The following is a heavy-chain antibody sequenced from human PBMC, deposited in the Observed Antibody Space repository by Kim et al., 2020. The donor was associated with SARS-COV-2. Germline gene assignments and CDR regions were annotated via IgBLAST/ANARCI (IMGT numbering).Heavy chain of an antibody. CDR2: ISGSGKYI. CDR3: ARSVKVVSSQSDPFDY. CDR1: GFTFSSYS. Sequence: GGSLRLSCTASGFTFSSYSMNWVRQAPGKGLEWVSSISGSGKYIYYADSMKGRFTMSRDNAKTSLFLQMNSLRADDTAVYYCARSVKVVSSQSDPFDYWGQGTLVTVSS. V-gene: IGHV3-21*01. D-gene: IGHD6-19*01. J-gene: IGHJ4*02.